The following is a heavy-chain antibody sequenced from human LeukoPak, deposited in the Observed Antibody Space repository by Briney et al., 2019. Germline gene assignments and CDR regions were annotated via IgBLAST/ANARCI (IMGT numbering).Heavy chain of an antibody. D-gene: IGHD3-10*01. CDR1: GGSISTSSYY. J-gene: IGHJ3*02. Sequence: SETLSLTCTASGGSISTSSYYWGWIRQPPGKGLEWIGSIYYSGSTYYNPSLKSRVTISLDTSKNQFSLKLSSVTAADTAVYYCARRGVVLLWFGEPVPHDAFDIWGQGTMVTVSS. CDR3: ARRGVVLLWFGEPVPHDAFDI. V-gene: IGHV4-39*01. CDR2: IYYSGST.